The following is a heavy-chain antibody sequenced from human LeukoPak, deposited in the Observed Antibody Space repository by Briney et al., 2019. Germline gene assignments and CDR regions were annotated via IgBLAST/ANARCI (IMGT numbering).Heavy chain of an antibody. CDR3: ARGRLGRQHASFFDS. J-gene: IGHJ4*01. V-gene: IGHV4-59*08. D-gene: IGHD2-2*01. CDR2: IYYSGST. Sequence: SETLSLTCSVSDGSMGTYYWGWIRQPPGKRLEWSGDIYYSGSTTYNPSLKSRVTVSVDRSKNQFSLKLTSMTAADTAVYYCARGRLGRQHASFFDSWGHGTLVTVSS. CDR1: DGSMGTYY.